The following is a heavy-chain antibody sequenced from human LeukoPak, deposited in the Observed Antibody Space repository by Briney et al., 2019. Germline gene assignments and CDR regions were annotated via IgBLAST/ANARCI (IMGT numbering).Heavy chain of an antibody. J-gene: IGHJ4*02. D-gene: IGHD2-2*01. CDR2: INPSGGST. V-gene: IGHV1-46*01. CDR1: GYTSISIYN. CDR3: AREGVPGTGLDY. Sequence: ASVKVSCKASGYTSISIYNMHWVRQAPGQGLEWMGIINPSGGSTSYAQKIQGRVTMTRDTSTSTVYMELSSLRSEDTAVYYCAREGVPGTGLDYWGQGTLVTVSS.